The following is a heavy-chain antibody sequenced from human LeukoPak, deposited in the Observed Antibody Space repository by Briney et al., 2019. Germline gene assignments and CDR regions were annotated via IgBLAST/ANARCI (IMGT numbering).Heavy chain of an antibody. CDR3: AGRGLSTGWTFDY. J-gene: IGHJ4*01. CDR2: IHTRGST. Sequence: SETLSLTCSVSGGSISTYYWSWIRQPAGRGLEWIAQIHTRGSTNFNPSLKSRVTISMDTPNNPFSLMISSVTAADTAIYYCAGRGLSTGWTFDYWGHGTLVTVSS. D-gene: IGHD6-19*01. V-gene: IGHV4-4*07. CDR1: GGSISTYY.